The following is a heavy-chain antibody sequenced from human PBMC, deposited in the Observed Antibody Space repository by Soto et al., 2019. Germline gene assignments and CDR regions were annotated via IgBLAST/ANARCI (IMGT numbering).Heavy chain of an antibody. CDR3: ARLVAGYCSGGSCGINWFDP. CDR1: GGSISSYY. V-gene: IGHV4-59*08. CDR2: IYYSGST. D-gene: IGHD2-15*01. J-gene: IGHJ5*02. Sequence: SETLCLTCTVSGGSISSYYWSWIRQPPGKGLEWIGYIYYSGSTNYNPSLKSRVTISVDTSKNQFSLKLSSVTAADTAVYYCARLVAGYCSGGSCGINWFDPWGQGTLVTVSS.